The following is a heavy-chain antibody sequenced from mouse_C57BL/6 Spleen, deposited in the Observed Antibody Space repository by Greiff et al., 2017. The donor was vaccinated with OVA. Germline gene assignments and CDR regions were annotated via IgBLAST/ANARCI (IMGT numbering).Heavy chain of an antibody. CDR1: GFTFSSYA. CDR3: ARHTMRNYDPMDY. Sequence: VKLVESGGGLVKPGGSLKLSCAASGFTFSSYAMSWVRQTPEKRLEWVATISDGGSYTYYPDNVKGRFTISRDNAKNNLYLQMSHLKSEDTAMYYCARHTMRNYDPMDYWGQGTSVTVSS. CDR2: ISDGGSYT. V-gene: IGHV5-4*03. J-gene: IGHJ4*01. D-gene: IGHD2-4*01.